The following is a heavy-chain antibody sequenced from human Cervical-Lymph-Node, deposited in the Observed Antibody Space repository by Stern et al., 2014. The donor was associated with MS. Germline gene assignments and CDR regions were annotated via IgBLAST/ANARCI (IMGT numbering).Heavy chain of an antibody. V-gene: IGHV1-18*04. J-gene: IGHJ4*02. CDR3: TRYTYGFDY. CDR1: GYTFSTYG. Sequence: DQLVESGGEVKKPGASGKVSCKAFGYTFSTYGIYWVRQAPGQGLEWMGWINVYNGNTKIAQKFQGRVSLTTEIATSTAYMELRSLRSDDTAVYYCTRYTYGFDYWGQGTLVTVSS. D-gene: IGHD3-10*01. CDR2: INVYNGNT.